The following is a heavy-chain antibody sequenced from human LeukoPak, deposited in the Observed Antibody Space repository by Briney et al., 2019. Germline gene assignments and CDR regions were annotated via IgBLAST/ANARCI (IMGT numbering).Heavy chain of an antibody. Sequence: PGGSLRLSCAASGFTFKSYWMSWVRQAPGKGLEWVANIKQDGSEKYYMDSVKGRFTISRDNAKNSLYLQMNSLRAEDTAGYYCARDVIGWYPAFDIWGQGTMVTVSS. CDR2: IKQDGSEK. CDR1: GFTFKSYW. D-gene: IGHD6-19*01. J-gene: IGHJ3*02. CDR3: ARDVIGWYPAFDI. V-gene: IGHV3-7*01.